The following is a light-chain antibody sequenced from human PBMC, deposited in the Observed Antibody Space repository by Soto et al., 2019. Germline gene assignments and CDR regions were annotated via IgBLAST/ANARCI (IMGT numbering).Light chain of an antibody. CDR3: MQSLELPRT. J-gene: IGKJ1*01. CDR2: EVS. CDR1: QSRLHSDGKTY. Sequence: DIVMTQTPISLSVTPGQPTSISCKSSQSRLHSDGKTYLSWYLQKPGQPPQLLISEVSNRFSGVPDRFSGSGSGTDFTLKISRVEADDVGVYYCMQSLELPRTFGQGTKVEIK. V-gene: IGKV2D-29*01.